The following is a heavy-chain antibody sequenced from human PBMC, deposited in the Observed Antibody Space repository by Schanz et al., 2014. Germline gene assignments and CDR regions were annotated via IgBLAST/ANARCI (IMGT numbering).Heavy chain of an antibody. J-gene: IGHJ6*02. D-gene: IGHD3-10*01. CDR2: ISVYHGHT. CDR1: GYTFNNHG. Sequence: QGQLVQSGAEVKKPGASATVSCKASGYTFNNHGISWVRQAPGQGLEWMGWISVYHGHTNYAEKVHGRVTMTTDTSTSTAYMELRSLISDDTAVYYCVRDAGWAFGDYHDMDVWGQGTSVTVSS. CDR3: VRDAGWAFGDYHDMDV. V-gene: IGHV1-18*01.